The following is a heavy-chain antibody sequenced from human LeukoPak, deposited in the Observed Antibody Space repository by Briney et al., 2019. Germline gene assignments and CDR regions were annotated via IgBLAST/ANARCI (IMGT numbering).Heavy chain of an antibody. CDR1: GGSISSYY. CDR3: ARTTEGGYTYDYFYYYSMDV. J-gene: IGHJ6*03. V-gene: IGHV4-59*01. D-gene: IGHD5-18*01. Sequence: SVTLSLTCTVSGGSISSYYWSWIRQPPGKGLEWIGYIYYSGSTNYNPSLKSRVTISVDTSKNQFSLKLSSVTAADTAVYFCARTTEGGYTYDYFYYYSMDVWGKGTTVTISS. CDR2: IYYSGST.